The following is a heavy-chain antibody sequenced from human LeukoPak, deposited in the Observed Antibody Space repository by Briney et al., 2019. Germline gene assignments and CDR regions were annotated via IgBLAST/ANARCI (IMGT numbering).Heavy chain of an antibody. CDR2: IYYSGST. J-gene: IGHJ4*02. CDR3: ARDKPYGSESYIDH. CDR1: GGSISSGGYY. Sequence: SETLSLTCTVSGGSISSGGYYWSWIRQHPGKGLEWIGYIYYSGSTYYNPSLKSRVTISVDTSKNQFSLKLSSVTAADTAVYYCARDKPYGSESYIDHWGQGTLVTVSS. D-gene: IGHD3-10*01. V-gene: IGHV4-31*03.